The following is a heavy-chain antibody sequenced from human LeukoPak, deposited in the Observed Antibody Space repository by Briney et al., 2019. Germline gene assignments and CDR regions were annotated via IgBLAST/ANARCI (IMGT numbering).Heavy chain of an antibody. J-gene: IGHJ4*02. Sequence: GGSLRLSCAASGFTFSSYDMRWVRQAPGKGLEWVAVIWYDGSNKYYADSVRRRFTISRHNSKNTLYLQMNSLRAEHTAVYYCAKATSYHDSSGSLRWRQGTLVTVPS. CDR2: IWYDGSNK. V-gene: IGHV3-33*06. CDR1: GFTFSSYD. D-gene: IGHD3-22*01. CDR3: AKATSYHDSSGSLR.